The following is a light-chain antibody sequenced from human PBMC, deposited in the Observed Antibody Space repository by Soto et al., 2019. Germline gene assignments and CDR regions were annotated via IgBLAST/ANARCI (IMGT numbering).Light chain of an antibody. J-gene: IGKJ4*01. CDR1: QSVRSH. CDR3: QKCGIAPFT. CDR2: GAS. Sequence: DIQMTQSPSSLSASVGDRVTITCRASQSVRSHLNWFQQKPGKAPDLLIYGASTLQSGVPSRFSGSGSGTDFTLTISSLQPEDVATYYCQKCGIAPFTFGGGTKVELK. V-gene: IGKV1-27*01.